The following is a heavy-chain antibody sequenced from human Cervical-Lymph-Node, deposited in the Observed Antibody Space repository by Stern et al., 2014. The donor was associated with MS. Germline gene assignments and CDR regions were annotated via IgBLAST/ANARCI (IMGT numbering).Heavy chain of an antibody. J-gene: IGHJ2*01. V-gene: IGHV4-59*01. D-gene: IGHD6-13*01. CDR2: IYYGGGT. CDR1: GGSITTYY. CDR3: ARDPSFKYTSISYRDFDL. Sequence: QLQLQESGPGLVKPSETLTLTCTVSGGSITTYYWTWIRQFPGKGLGWIGYIYYGGGTSYNPSLKSRVTISLDTSKNQFSLNVRSVTAADTAVYYCARDPSFKYTSISYRDFDLWGRGTLVTVSS.